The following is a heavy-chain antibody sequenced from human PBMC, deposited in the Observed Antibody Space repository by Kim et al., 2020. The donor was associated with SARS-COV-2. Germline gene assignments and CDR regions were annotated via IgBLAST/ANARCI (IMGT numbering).Heavy chain of an antibody. J-gene: IGHJ4*02. Sequence: SETLSLTCTVSGGSISSYYWSWIRQPPGKGLEWIWYIYYSGSTNYNPSLKSRVTISVDTSKNQFSLKLSSVTAADTAVYYCARTRYTYYYDSSGYYYLYYFDYWGQGTLVTVSS. D-gene: IGHD3-22*01. V-gene: IGHV4-59*13. CDR2: IYYSGST. CDR1: GGSISSYY. CDR3: ARTRYTYYYDSSGYYYLYYFDY.